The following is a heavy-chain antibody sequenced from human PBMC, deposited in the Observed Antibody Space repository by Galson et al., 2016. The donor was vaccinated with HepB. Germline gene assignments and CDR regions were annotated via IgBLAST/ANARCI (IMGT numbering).Heavy chain of an antibody. J-gene: IGHJ6*02. V-gene: IGHV3-21*01. Sequence: SLRLSCAASGFTFSSYSMNWVRQAPGKGLEWVSSISSSSSYIYSADSVKGRFTISRDNAKSSLYLQLNSLRAEDTAVYYGSRDWIPSYYYGMDVWGQGTTVTVSS. D-gene: IGHD5-18*01. CDR2: ISSSSSYI. CDR3: SRDWIPSYYYGMDV. CDR1: GFTFSSYS.